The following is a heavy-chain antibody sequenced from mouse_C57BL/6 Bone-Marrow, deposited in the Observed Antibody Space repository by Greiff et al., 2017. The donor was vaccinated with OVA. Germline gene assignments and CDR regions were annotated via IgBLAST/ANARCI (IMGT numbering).Heavy chain of an antibody. V-gene: IGHV14-4*01. CDR1: GFNIKDDY. CDR3: TTRYGSSYAMDY. J-gene: IGHJ4*01. Sequence: VQLQQSGAELVRPGASVKLSCTASGFNIKDDYMHWVKQRPEQGLEWIGWIDPENGDPEYASKFQGKATITADTSSNTADLQHSSLTSEDTAVYYCTTRYGSSYAMDYWGQGTSVTVSS. D-gene: IGHD1-1*01. CDR2: IDPENGDP.